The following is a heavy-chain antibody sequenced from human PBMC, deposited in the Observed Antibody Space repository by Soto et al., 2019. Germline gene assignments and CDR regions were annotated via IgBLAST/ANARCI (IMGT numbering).Heavy chain of an antibody. V-gene: IGHV1-69*13. CDR1: GGTFSRYT. D-gene: IGHD3-22*01. CDR2: ITPMFGTP. J-gene: IGHJ4*02. CDR3: ARDGTLYDSSAYYYLN. Sequence: ASVKVSCKASGGTFSRYTITWVRQAPGQGLEWMGGITPMFGTPNYAQKFQGRVTITADESTSTAYMELSSLRSEDTAMYYCARDGTLYDSSAYYYLNWGQETLVTISS.